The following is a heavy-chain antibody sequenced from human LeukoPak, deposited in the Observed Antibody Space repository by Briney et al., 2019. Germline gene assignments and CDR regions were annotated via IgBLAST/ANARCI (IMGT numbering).Heavy chain of an antibody. Sequence: GASVKVSCKASGYTFTSYYMHWVRQAPGQGLEWMGIINPSGGSTNYAQKFQGRVTITADKSTSTAYMELSSLRSEDTAVYYCARGSSGYYFDYWGQGTLVTVSS. CDR3: ARGSSGYYFDY. J-gene: IGHJ4*02. V-gene: IGHV1-46*01. CDR1: GYTFTSYY. CDR2: INPSGGST. D-gene: IGHD6-19*01.